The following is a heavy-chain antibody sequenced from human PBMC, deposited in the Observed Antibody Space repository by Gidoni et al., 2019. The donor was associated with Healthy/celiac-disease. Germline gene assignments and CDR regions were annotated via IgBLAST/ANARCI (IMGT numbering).Heavy chain of an antibody. Sequence: QVQLVESGGGVVQPGRSLRLPCAASGFTFSSYAMHWVRQAPGKGLEWVAVISYDGSNKYYADSVKGRFTISRDNSKNTLYLQMNSLRAEDTAVYYCARDHGSSWYRLDDYWGQGTLVTVSS. CDR3: ARDHGSSWYRLDDY. D-gene: IGHD6-13*01. CDR1: GFTFSSYA. CDR2: ISYDGSNK. J-gene: IGHJ4*02. V-gene: IGHV3-30-3*01.